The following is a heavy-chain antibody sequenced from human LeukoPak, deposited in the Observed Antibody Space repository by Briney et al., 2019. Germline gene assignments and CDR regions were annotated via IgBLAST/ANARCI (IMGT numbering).Heavy chain of an antibody. V-gene: IGHV3-11*05. CDR3: ASDQVSGVFDY. CDR1: GFVFSDFY. CDR2: ISPDGSYT. D-gene: IGHD5/OR15-5a*01. J-gene: IGHJ4*02. Sequence: GGFLRLSCAGSGFVFSDFYINWIRHSPGKGLEWLAYISPDGSYTTYGDSVKGRFVISRDNAKNSVSLQMNSLRVEDTAVYFCASDQVSGVFDYWGQGARVTVS.